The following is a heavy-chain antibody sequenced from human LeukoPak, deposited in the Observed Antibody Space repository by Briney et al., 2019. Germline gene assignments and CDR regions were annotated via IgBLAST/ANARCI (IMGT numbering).Heavy chain of an antibody. CDR1: GDSVSSNSGA. CDR2: TFHMSKWYN. CDR3: ARGLITYYGLDV. Sequence: SQTLSLTCATSGDSVSSNSGAWNWIRQSPSGGLEWLGRTFHMSKWYNEYAESVKSRISINPDTSKNQFSLQLNSVTPEDTAVYYCARGLITYYGLDVWGQGTTVTVSS. V-gene: IGHV6-1*01. D-gene: IGHD1-20*01. J-gene: IGHJ6*02.